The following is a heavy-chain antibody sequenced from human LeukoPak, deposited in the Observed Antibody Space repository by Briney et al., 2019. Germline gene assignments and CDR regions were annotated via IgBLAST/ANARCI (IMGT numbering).Heavy chain of an antibody. CDR2: LSWSSGSI. D-gene: IGHD6-19*01. CDR1: GFTFDDYA. CDR3: AKDGGSGWYYFDY. J-gene: IGHJ4*02. V-gene: IGHV3-9*01. Sequence: GSSLRHSCAACGFTFDDYAMHCVRQAPGEGLEWGGGLSWSSGSIGYADSVKGRFTISRDNAKNSLYLQMNRLRGEGTALYYCAKDGGSGWYYFDYWGQGTLVTVSS.